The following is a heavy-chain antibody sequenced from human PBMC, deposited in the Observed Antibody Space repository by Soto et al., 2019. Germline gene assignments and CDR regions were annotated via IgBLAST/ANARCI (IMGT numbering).Heavy chain of an antibody. D-gene: IGHD3-10*01. CDR2: IYPGDSDT. CDR3: ATANGSGSCAGTPRKYYYGMDV. V-gene: IGHV5-51*01. J-gene: IGHJ6*02. CDR1: GYSFTSCW. Sequence: GESLKIPWKGSGYSFTSCWNGWVRQMPGKGMECMGIIYPGDSDTRYSPSFQGQVTISADKPISTAYLQWSSLKASDTAMYYCATANGSGSCAGTPRKYYYGMDVWGPGTPVTVSS.